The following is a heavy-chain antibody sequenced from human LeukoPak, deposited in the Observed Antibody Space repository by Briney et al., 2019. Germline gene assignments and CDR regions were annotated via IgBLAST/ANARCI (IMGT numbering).Heavy chain of an antibody. V-gene: IGHV1-8*01. J-gene: IGHJ4*02. Sequence: ASVKVSCKASGYTFTSYVINWVRQATGQGLEWMGWMSPNSGNTGYAQKFQGRVTMTRYTSISTAYMELSSLRSEDTAVYYCARGTRYYGSGSYYTYDYWGQGTLVTVSS. CDR2: MSPNSGNT. CDR3: ARGTRYYGSGSYYTYDY. D-gene: IGHD3-10*01. CDR1: GYTFTSYV.